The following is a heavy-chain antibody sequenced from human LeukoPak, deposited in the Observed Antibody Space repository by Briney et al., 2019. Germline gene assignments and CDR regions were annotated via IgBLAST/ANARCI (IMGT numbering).Heavy chain of an antibody. D-gene: IGHD3-22*01. V-gene: IGHV4-61*01. CDR3: ARVYDSSGYYYLPAFDI. Sequence: SETLSLTCTVSGGSVSSGSYYWSWIRQPPGKGLEGIGYIYYSGSTNYNPSLKSRVTISVDTSKNQFSLKLSSVTAADTAVYYCARVYDSSGYYYLPAFDIWGQGTMVTVSS. J-gene: IGHJ3*02. CDR2: IYYSGST. CDR1: GGSVSSGSYY.